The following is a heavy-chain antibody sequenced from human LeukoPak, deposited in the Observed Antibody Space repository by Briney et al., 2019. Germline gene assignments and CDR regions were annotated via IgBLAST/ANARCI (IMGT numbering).Heavy chain of an antibody. CDR2: ISSSSSYI. D-gene: IGHD1-14*01. Sequence: GSLRLSCAASGFTFNSYSMNWVRQAPGKGLEWVSSISSSSSYIYYADSVKGRFTISRDNAKNSLYLQMNSLRAEDTAVYYCARNRWKYYYMDVWGKGTTVTVSS. V-gene: IGHV3-21*01. J-gene: IGHJ6*03. CDR1: GFTFNSYS. CDR3: ARNRWKYYYMDV.